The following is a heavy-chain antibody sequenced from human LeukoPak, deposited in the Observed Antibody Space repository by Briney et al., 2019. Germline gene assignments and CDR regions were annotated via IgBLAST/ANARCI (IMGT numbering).Heavy chain of an antibody. CDR1: GYTFTGYY. J-gene: IGHJ4*02. CDR2: INPNSGGA. V-gene: IGHV1-2*02. CDR3: ATSSHSNWGSGWDFDY. D-gene: IGHD7-27*01. Sequence: VASVKVSCKASGYTFTGYYMHWVRQAPGQGLEWMGWINPNSGGANSAQNFQGRVTMTSDTSISTAYMEMSRLRSDDTAIYYCATSSHSNWGSGWDFDYWGQGTLVTVSS.